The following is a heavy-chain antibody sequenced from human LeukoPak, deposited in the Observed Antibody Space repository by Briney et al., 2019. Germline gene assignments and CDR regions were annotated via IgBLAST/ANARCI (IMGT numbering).Heavy chain of an antibody. CDR2: ISSSSSYI. D-gene: IGHD3-16*01. V-gene: IGHV3-21*01. Sequence: GGSLRLSCAASGFTFSSYSMNWVRQAPGKGLEWVSSISSSSSYIYYADSVKGRFTISRDNAKNSLYLQMNSLRAEDTAVYYCARDKDWYYDYVWGLDAFDIWGQGTMVTVSS. J-gene: IGHJ3*02. CDR1: GFTFSSYS. CDR3: ARDKDWYYDYVWGLDAFDI.